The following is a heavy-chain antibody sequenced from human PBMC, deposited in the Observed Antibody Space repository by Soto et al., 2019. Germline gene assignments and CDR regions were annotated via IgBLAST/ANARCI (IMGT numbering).Heavy chain of an antibody. V-gene: IGHV1-18*01. D-gene: IGHD3-10*01. J-gene: IGHJ4*02. CDR2: ISGFNGQT. CDR1: GNTFTSHG. Sequence: QVQLVQSGPEVKKPGASVKVSCKASGNTFTSHGFSWVRQAPGQGLEWMGWISGFNGQTKYALKFQGRVTLTTDTSTSAAYMELRSLRSDDTAVYFCARVELRGVAVVRDYWGQGTLVTVSS. CDR3: ARVELRGVAVVRDY.